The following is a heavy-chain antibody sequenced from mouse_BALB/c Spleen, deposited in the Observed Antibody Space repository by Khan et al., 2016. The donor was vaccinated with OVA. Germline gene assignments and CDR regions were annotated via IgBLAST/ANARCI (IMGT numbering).Heavy chain of an antibody. V-gene: IGHV3-2*02. Sequence: EVELVESGPGLVKPSQSLSLTCTVTGYSITSGYAWNWIRQFPGNKLEWMGYISYSGGTSYNPSLKSRISITRDTSKNQFFLQLNSVTTEDTATYYCARRNYYGYYFDYWGQGTPLTVSS. CDR3: ARRNYYGYYFDY. CDR1: GYSITSGYA. J-gene: IGHJ2*01. CDR2: ISYSGGT. D-gene: IGHD1-1*01.